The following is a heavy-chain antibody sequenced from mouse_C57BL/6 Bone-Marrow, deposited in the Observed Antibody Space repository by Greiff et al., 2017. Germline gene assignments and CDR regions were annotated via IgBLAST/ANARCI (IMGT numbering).Heavy chain of an antibody. CDR1: GYTFTEYT. D-gene: IGHD1-1*01. V-gene: IGHV1-62-2*01. J-gene: IGHJ3*01. Sequence: VQLQQSGAELVKPGASVKLSCKASGYTFTEYTIHWVKQRSGQGLEWIGWFYPGSGSIKYNEKFKDKATLTADKSSSTVYMELSRLTSEDSAVYFCARHEDLYYYGSSYGFAYWGQATLVTVSA. CDR3: ARHEDLYYYGSSYGFAY. CDR2: FYPGSGSI.